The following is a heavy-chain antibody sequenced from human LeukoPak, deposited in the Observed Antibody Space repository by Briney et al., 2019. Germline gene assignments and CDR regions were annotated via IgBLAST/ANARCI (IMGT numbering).Heavy chain of an antibody. CDR3: ARDLSATWQAY. D-gene: IGHD5-12*01. J-gene: IGHJ4*02. V-gene: IGHV1-2*06. Sequence: ASVKVSCKASGYTFTGYYMHWVRQAPGQGLEWMGRINPNSGDTNYAQKFQGRVTMTRDTSISTAYMELSRLRSDDTAVYYCARDLSATWQAYWGQGTLVTVSS. CDR1: GYTFTGYY. CDR2: INPNSGDT.